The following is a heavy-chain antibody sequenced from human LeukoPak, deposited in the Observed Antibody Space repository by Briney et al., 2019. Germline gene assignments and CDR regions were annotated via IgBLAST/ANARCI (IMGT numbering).Heavy chain of an antibody. CDR2: INWNGGST. CDR1: GFTFDDYG. V-gene: IGHV3-20*04. CDR3: ARGRGYGGYDIDY. J-gene: IGHJ4*02. D-gene: IGHD5-12*01. Sequence: GGSLRLSCTASGFTFDDYGMSWVRQAPGKGLEWVSGINWNGGSTGYADSMKGRFTISRDSAKNSLYLQMNSLRAEDTAMYYCARGRGYGGYDIDYCGLGTLVTVSS.